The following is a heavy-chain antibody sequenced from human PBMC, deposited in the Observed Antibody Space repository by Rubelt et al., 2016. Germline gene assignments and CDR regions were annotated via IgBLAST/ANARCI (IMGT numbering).Heavy chain of an antibody. D-gene: IGHD1-7*01. CDR3: ASTQGTRGYYYMDV. Sequence: SMNWVRQAPGKGLEWVSYISSSSSTIYYADSVKGRFTISRDNAKNSLYLQMNSLETEDTAVYYCASTQGTRGYYYMDVWGKGTTVTVSS. CDR2: ISSSSSTI. J-gene: IGHJ6*03. V-gene: IGHV3-48*01. CDR1: S.